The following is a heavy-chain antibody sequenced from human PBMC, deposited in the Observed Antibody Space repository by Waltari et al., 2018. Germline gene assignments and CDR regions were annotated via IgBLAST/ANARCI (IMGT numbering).Heavy chain of an antibody. CDR1: GGSLSSPSYF. D-gene: IGHD1-1*01. V-gene: IGHV4-61*02. CDR3: ARGLGNWNAEDY. CDR2: VYLSGNT. Sequence: QVQLQESGPGLVKPSQTLSLTCNVSGGSLSSPSYFWSWIRQPAGKGREWVGRVYLSGNTDYNPSLKSRLSISLDTSKGQFFLRLRSVTAADTAVYFCARGLGNWNAEDYWGQGTLVTVSS. J-gene: IGHJ4*02.